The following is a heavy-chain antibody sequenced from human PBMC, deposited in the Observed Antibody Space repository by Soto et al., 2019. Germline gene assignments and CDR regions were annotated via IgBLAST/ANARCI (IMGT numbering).Heavy chain of an antibody. CDR3: ARVYAYFFDF. V-gene: IGHV4-59*01. Sequence: SETLSLTCTVSGGSIRSYYWSWIRQPPGKGLEWIGYIYYSGSTNYNPSLKSRVTISVDTSKNQFSLKLSSVTAADTAVYYCARVYAYFFDFWGQRSLDTVSS. D-gene: IGHD2-8*01. CDR2: IYYSGST. CDR1: GGSIRSYY. J-gene: IGHJ4*02.